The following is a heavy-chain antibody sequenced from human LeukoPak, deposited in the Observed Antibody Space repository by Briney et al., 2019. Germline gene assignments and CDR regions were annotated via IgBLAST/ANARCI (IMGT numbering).Heavy chain of an antibody. D-gene: IGHD2-2*03. CDR2: IYYNGST. CDR1: GGSISSYY. J-gene: IGHJ5*02. CDR3: ARGAGGYCTTTSCYVVNWFDP. Sequence: PSETLSLTCTVSGGSISSYYWNWIRQPPGKGLEWIGNIYYNGSTNYNASLKSRVTISVDRSKNQFSLKLSSVTAADTAVYCCARGAGGYCTTTSCYVVNWFDPWGQGTLVTVS. V-gene: IGHV4-59*01.